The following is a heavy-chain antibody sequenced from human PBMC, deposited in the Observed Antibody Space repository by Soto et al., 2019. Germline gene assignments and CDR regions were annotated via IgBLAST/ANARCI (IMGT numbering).Heavy chain of an antibody. CDR2: MNPESGST. V-gene: IGHV1-8*01. CDR3: SRSGATGYYSTHYYGMDV. J-gene: IGHJ6*02. CDR1: GYTFNTYD. Sequence: QEQLVQSGAEVKKPGASVKISCKASGYTFNTYDINWVRQATGQWLEWMGWMNPESGSTGFAQSFQGRITLTGHTSINTVYMEVSSLTNEDTAVYFCSRSGATGYYSTHYYGMDVWGPGTTVNVSS. D-gene: IGHD3-9*01.